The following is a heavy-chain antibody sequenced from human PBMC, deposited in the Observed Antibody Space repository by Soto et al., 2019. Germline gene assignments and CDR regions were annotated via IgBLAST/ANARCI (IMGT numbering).Heavy chain of an antibody. V-gene: IGHV1-8*01. CDR3: ARACSSTSCYEYYYYGMDV. Sequence: ASVKVSCKASGYTFTSYDINWVRQATGQGLEWMGWMNPNSGNTGYAQKFQGRVTMTRNTSISTAYMEVSSLRSEDTAVYYCARACSSTSCYEYYYYGMDVWGQGTTVTVSS. J-gene: IGHJ6*02. CDR2: MNPNSGNT. D-gene: IGHD2-2*01. CDR1: GYTFTSYD.